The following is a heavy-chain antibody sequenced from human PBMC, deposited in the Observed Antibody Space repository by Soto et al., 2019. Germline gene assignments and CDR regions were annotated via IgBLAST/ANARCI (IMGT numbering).Heavy chain of an antibody. CDR2: IHPGESDT. Sequence: RESLKLSCKSYGYSITTYWIAWLRQKPGKGLEWMGSIHPGESDTRYSPSFQGQVAISADRSITTAYLQWSSLKASDTAMYYCARHEATYYNFYGMDVWGQGSTVTVSS. V-gene: IGHV5-51*01. CDR1: GYSITTYW. J-gene: IGHJ6*02. CDR3: ARHEATYYNFYGMDV.